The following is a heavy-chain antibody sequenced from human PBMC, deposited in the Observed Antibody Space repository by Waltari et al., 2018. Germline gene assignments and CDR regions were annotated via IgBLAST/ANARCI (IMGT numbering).Heavy chain of an antibody. CDR3: ALIGAPITIFGVAKGGWFDP. V-gene: IGHV1-69*01. D-gene: IGHD3-3*01. J-gene: IGHJ5*02. CDR2: IIPIFGTA. Sequence: EWMGGIIPIFGTANYAQKFQGRVTITADESTSTAYMELSSLRSEDTAVYYCALIGAPITIFGVAKGGWFDPWGQGTLVTVSS.